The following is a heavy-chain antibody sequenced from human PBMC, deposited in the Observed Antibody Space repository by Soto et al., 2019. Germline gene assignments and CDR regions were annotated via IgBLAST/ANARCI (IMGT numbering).Heavy chain of an antibody. D-gene: IGHD1-1*01. CDR1: GGSISSGGYS. Sequence: QLQLQESGSGLVRPSQTLSLTCAVSGGSISSGGYSWNWIRQPPGKGLEWIGYIYHSGSTLYNPSHKSRVTLSVDKSKNQFPLKLTSVTAADTAVYYCARDQLEGNWFDPWGQGTLVTVSS. J-gene: IGHJ5*02. CDR3: ARDQLEGNWFDP. V-gene: IGHV4-30-2*01. CDR2: IYHSGST.